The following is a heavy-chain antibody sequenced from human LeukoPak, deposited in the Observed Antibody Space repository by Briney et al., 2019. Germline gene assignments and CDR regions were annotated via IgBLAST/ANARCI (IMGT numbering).Heavy chain of an antibody. CDR2: IIPIFGTT. CDR3: ARALVQPSGAFDI. CDR1: GGTFNSYA. V-gene: IGHV1-69*05. Sequence: SVKVSCKASGGTFNSYAISWVRQAPGQGLEWMGGIIPIFGTTNYAQKFQGRVTITTDGSSSTAYMEMSSLRSDDTAVYYCARALVQPSGAFDIWGQGAMVTVS. J-gene: IGHJ3*02. D-gene: IGHD1-26*01.